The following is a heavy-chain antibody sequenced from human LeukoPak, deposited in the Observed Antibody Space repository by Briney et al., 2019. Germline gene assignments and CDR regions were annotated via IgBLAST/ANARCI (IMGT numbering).Heavy chain of an antibody. Sequence: ASVKVSCKASGYTFTGYYMHWVRQAPGQGLEWMGWINPNSGGTNYAQKFQGRVTMTSDTSISTAYMELSRLRSDDTAVYYCARDPDYGDYVDHDAFDIWGQGTMVTVSS. CDR3: ARDPDYGDYVDHDAFDI. D-gene: IGHD4-17*01. V-gene: IGHV1-2*02. CDR2: INPNSGGT. CDR1: GYTFTGYY. J-gene: IGHJ3*02.